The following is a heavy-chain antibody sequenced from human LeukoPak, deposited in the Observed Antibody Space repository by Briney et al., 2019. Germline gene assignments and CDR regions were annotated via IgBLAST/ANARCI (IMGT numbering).Heavy chain of an antibody. D-gene: IGHD6-13*01. CDR1: SDSVNTYY. CDR2: IYYNGSP. J-gene: IGHJ4*02. Sequence: SXTLSLTCTVSSDSVNTYYWSWIRQPPGKGLEWIGNIYYNGSPNYNPSLKSRVTISIDRSKNQFSLKLSSVTAADTAVYFCARDRRAAGSIFDFWGQGTLVTVSS. CDR3: ARDRRAAGSIFDF. V-gene: IGHV4-59*02.